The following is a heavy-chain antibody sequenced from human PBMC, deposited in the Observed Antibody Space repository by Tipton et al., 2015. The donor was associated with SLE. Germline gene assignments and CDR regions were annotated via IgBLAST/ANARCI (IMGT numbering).Heavy chain of an antibody. CDR1: GDSISNSPYY. CDR2: IYYSGIT. J-gene: IGHJ4*02. Sequence: TLSLTCTVSGDSISNSPYYWGWIRQPPGKGLQWIGNIYYSGITHYNPSLKSRVTISVDTSKNQFSLKLISVTAADTAVYYCARLFSPTPYGDYVYFDYWGQGTLVTVSS. V-gene: IGHV4-39*07. CDR3: ARLFSPTPYGDYVYFDY. D-gene: IGHD4-17*01.